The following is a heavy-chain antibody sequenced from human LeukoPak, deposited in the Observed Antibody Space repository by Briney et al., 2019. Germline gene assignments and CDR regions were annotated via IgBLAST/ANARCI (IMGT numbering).Heavy chain of an antibody. CDR2: IIPIFGTA. J-gene: IGHJ4*02. CDR3: ARDSKQWLKNY. Sequence: ASVKVSCKASGYTFTSYGISWVRQAPGQGLEWMGGIIPIFGTANYAQKFQGRVTITADESTSTAYMELSSLRSEDTAVYYCARDSKQWLKNYWGQGTLVTVSS. CDR1: GYTFTSYG. D-gene: IGHD6-19*01. V-gene: IGHV1-69*13.